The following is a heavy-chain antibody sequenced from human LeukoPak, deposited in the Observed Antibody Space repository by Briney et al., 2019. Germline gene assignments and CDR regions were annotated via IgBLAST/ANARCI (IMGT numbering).Heavy chain of an antibody. CDR2: ISYSGST. Sequence: PSETLSLTCTVSGGSISSYYWSWIRQPPGKGLEWIGYISYSGSTNYNPSLKSRVTISVDTSKNQFSLKLTSVTAADTAVYYCARHSICSDPWGQGTLVTVSS. D-gene: IGHD2-2*01. V-gene: IGHV4-59*08. J-gene: IGHJ5*02. CDR1: GGSISSYY. CDR3: ARHSICSDP.